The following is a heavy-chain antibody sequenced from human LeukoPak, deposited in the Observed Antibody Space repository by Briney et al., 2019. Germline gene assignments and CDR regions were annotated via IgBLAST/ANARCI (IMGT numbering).Heavy chain of an antibody. V-gene: IGHV3-53*01. CDR2: LYSDGRR. CDR3: ARVESGSGVLDS. J-gene: IGHJ4*02. D-gene: IGHD3-3*01. CDR1: GSSATSNY. Sequence: GGSLRLSCAASGSSATSNYMTWVRQAPGKGLEWVSILYSDGRRHFADSVKGRFTISRDISKNTLHLQMNSLRADDTAVYYCARVESGSGVLDSWGQGTLVTVSS.